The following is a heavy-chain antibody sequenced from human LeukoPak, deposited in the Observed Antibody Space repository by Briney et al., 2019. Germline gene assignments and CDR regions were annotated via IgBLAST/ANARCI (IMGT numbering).Heavy chain of an antibody. CDR3: ARRSSGWYQDY. D-gene: IGHD6-19*01. Sequence: GESLKISCKGSGXSFTSYCIGWVRQMPGKGLEWMGIIYPGDSDTRYSPSFQGQVTISADKSTSTAYLQWSSLKASDTAMYYCARRSSGWYQDYWGQGTLVTVSS. CDR1: GXSFTSYC. J-gene: IGHJ4*02. CDR2: IYPGDSDT. V-gene: IGHV5-51*01.